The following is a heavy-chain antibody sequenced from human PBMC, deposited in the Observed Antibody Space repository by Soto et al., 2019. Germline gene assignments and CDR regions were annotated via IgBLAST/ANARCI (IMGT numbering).Heavy chain of an antibody. Sequence: GESLMISCAASGFTFSSYWMHWVRQVPGKGLLWVSRIDEYGNTINYADSVKGRFTISRDNARNTLYLEMNSLRAEDTALYYCTRDIGGKGAYWGPGTLVTVSS. CDR1: GFTFSSYW. J-gene: IGHJ4*02. D-gene: IGHD3-10*01. CDR2: IDEYGNTI. CDR3: TRDIGGKGAY. V-gene: IGHV3-74*01.